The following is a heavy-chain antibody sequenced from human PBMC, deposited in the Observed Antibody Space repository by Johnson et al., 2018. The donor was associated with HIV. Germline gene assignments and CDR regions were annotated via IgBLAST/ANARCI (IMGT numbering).Heavy chain of an antibody. CDR1: GFTFNNAW. J-gene: IGHJ3*02. CDR3: ARRVEGRRSANDAFDI. D-gene: IGHD1-1*01. Sequence: QLVESGGGLVQPGGSLRLSCAASGFTFNNAWMSWVRQTPGKGLEWVSGISWNSGNIGYADSVKGRFTISRDNAKNSLYLQMNSLRPEDTALYYCARRVEGRRSANDAFDIWGQGTMVTVSS. V-gene: IGHV3-9*01. CDR2: ISWNSGNI.